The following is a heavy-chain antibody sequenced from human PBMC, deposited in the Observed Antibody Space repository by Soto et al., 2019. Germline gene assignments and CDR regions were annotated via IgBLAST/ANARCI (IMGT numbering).Heavy chain of an antibody. V-gene: IGHV3-30*18. Sequence: GSLRLSCAASGXTFSSYWMHWVRQAPGKGLEWVAVISYDGSNKYYADSVKGLFTISRDNSKNTLYLQMNSMRAEDTAVYYCAKSELRGYTLGAFDIWGQGTMGTVS. CDR2: ISYDGSNK. J-gene: IGHJ3*02. CDR3: AKSELRGYTLGAFDI. CDR1: GXTFSSYW. D-gene: IGHD5-18*01.